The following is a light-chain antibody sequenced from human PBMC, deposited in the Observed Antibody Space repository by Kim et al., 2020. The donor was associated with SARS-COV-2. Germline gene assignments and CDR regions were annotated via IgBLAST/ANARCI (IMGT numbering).Light chain of an antibody. CDR1: SSNVGRHT. V-gene: IGLV1-44*01. Sequence: QSVLTQPPSASGTPGQRVTISCSGGSSNVGRHTVNWYQQLPGTAPKLLIYSNNQRPSGFPDRFSGSKSGTSASLAISGRQSADEADYYCEAWEDSLNAAVFGGGTQLTVL. J-gene: IGLJ7*01. CDR2: SNN. CDR3: EAWEDSLNAAV.